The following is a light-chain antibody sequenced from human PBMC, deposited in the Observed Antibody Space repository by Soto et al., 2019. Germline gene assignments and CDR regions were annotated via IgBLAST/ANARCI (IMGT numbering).Light chain of an antibody. CDR1: QDISSW. Sequence: DIQMTQSPSSVSASVGDRVTITCRASQDISSWVAWYQQKPGKAPKLLISAASSLQSGVPRRFSGSGSGTDFTLIISSRQPEDFATYFCQQGDSFPFTFGGGTKVEIK. CDR3: QQGDSFPFT. CDR2: AAS. V-gene: IGKV1-12*01. J-gene: IGKJ4*01.